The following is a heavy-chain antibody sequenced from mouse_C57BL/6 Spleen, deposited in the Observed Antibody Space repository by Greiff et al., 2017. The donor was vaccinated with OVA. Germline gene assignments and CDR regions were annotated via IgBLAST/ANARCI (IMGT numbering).Heavy chain of an antibody. CDR3: ARQGEYAMDY. CDR1: GFTFSSYG. J-gene: IGHJ4*01. Sequence: DVMLVESGGDLVKPGGSLKLSCAASGFTFSSYGMSWVRQTPDKRLEWVATISSGGSYTYYPDSVKGRFTISRDNAKNTLYRQMSSLKSEDTAMYYCARQGEYAMDYWGQGTSVTVSS. V-gene: IGHV5-6*02. CDR2: ISSGGSYT.